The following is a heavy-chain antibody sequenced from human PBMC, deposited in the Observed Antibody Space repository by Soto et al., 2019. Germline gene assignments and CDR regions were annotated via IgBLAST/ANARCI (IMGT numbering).Heavy chain of an antibody. J-gene: IGHJ6*01. CDR2: IVPIFGTS. V-gene: IGHV1-69*12. D-gene: IGHD2-15*01. CDR3: ARESVGMAASRFGMDV. CDR1: GGTFSNYG. Sequence: QVQLVQSGAEVKKPGSSVKVSCKASGGTFSNYGVSWVRQAPGQGLEWMGGIVPIFGTSSDAQKFQGRVTIDAAESQGTANMERNSLRSEDAAVYYCARESVGMAASRFGMDVWGLGTTVTVSS.